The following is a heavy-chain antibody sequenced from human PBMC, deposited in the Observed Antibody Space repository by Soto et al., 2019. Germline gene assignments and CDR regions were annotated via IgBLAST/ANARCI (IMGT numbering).Heavy chain of an antibody. D-gene: IGHD3-22*01. CDR1: GFTFSRHG. Sequence: GGSLRLSCEASGFTFSRHGMHWVRQALGKGLEWVAVVWYNGDDKYYVDSVKGRFTISRDNSKKTLFLQMNSLRVDDTAVYYCARDMSVGGYYGMDVWGQGTTVTVSS. V-gene: IGHV3-33*01. CDR3: ARDMSVGGYYGMDV. J-gene: IGHJ6*02. CDR2: VWYNGDDK.